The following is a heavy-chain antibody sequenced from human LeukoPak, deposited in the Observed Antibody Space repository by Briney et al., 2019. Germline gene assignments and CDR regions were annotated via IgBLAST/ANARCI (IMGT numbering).Heavy chain of an antibody. Sequence: SETLSLTCTVSGGSISSSSYYWGWICQPPGKGLEWIGSIYYSGSTYYNPSLKSRVTISVDTSKNQFSLKLSSVTAADTAVYYCAREGLEAGTPGYWGQGTLVTVSS. V-gene: IGHV4-39*07. J-gene: IGHJ4*02. CDR3: AREGLEAGTPGY. CDR1: GGSISSSSYY. CDR2: IYYSGST. D-gene: IGHD6-13*01.